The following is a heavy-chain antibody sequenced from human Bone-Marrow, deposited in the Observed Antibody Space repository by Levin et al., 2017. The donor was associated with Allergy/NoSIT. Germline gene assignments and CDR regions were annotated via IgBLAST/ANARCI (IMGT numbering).Heavy chain of an antibody. D-gene: IGHD1-1*01. J-gene: IGHJ4*02. CDR1: GFSLTTSGVG. V-gene: IGHV2-5*02. CDR3: AHRRATGSPWDFGYFDC. Sequence: SGPTLVKPTQTLTLTCAFSGFSLTTSGVGVGWIRQPPGQALECLEWLAVVYWDDDKRYSPSLRSRLTITKDTSKNQVVLTMTNVDPVDTATYYCAHRRATGSPWDFGYFDCWGQGILVTVSS. CDR2: VYWDDDK.